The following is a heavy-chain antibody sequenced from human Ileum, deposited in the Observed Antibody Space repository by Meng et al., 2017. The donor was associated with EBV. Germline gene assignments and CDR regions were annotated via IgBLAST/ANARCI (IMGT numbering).Heavy chain of an antibody. CDR3: LHYIWDTHQSAVY. Sequence: HGEVQVPRHGLVPPTGSLSLSCAVSRASISSRAWGSWVRPAPGWGLECIAEIYRSGSTNYNPSLKSPVTMTVDKSKNEFYLNLSSVTAPPTTADSGLHYIWDTHQSAVYWGQGSLVTVSS. V-gene: IGHV4-4*01. J-gene: IGHJ4*02. D-gene: IGHD3-16*01. CDR2: IYRSGST. CDR1: RASISSRAW.